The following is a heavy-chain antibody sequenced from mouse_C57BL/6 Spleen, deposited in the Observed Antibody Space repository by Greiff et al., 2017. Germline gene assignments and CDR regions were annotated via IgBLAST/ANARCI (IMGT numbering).Heavy chain of an antibody. CDR3: ARDHYCSSWFAY. D-gene: IGHD1-1*01. V-gene: IGHV3-6*01. J-gene: IGHJ3*01. Sequence: EVQLQQSGPGLVKPSQSLSLTCSVTGYSITSGYYWNWLRQFPGNKLEWMGYISYDGSNNYNPSLKNRISITRDTSKNQFFLKLNSVTTEDTATYYCARDHYCSSWFAYWGQGTLVTVSA. CDR1: GYSITSGYY. CDR2: ISYDGSN.